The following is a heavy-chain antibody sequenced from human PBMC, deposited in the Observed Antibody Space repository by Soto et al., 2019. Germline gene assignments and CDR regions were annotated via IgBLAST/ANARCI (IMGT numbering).Heavy chain of an antibody. V-gene: IGHV3-21*01. J-gene: IGHJ5*02. Sequence: PGGSLRLSCAASGFTFSSYSMNWVRQAPGKGLEWVSSISSSSSYIYYADSVKGRFTISRDNAKNSLYLQMNSLRAEDTAVYYCARDHDVLRFLEGARAWGQGTLVT. D-gene: IGHD3-3*01. CDR2: ISSSSSYI. CDR3: ARDHDVLRFLEGARA. CDR1: GFTFSSYS.